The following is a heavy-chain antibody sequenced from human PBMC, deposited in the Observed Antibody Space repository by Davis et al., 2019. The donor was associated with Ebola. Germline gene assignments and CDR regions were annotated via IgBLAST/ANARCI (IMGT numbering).Heavy chain of an antibody. CDR3: ARGVGVIARPYYYGMDV. D-gene: IGHD2-21*01. V-gene: IGHV3-7*01. J-gene: IGHJ6*02. Sequence: GESLKISCAASGFTFSSYWMSWVRQAPGKGLEWVANIKQDGSEKYYVDSVKGRFTISRDNAKNSLYLQMNSLRAEDTAVYYCARGVGVIARPYYYGMDVWGQGTTVTVSS. CDR1: GFTFSSYW. CDR2: IKQDGSEK.